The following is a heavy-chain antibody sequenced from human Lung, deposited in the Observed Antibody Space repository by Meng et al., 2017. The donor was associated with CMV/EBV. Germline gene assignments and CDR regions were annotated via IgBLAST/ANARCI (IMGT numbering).Heavy chain of an antibody. J-gene: IGHJ6*02. CDR1: GYTFIGYY. Sequence: ASXXVSXKASGYTFIGYYMHWVRQAPGQGLEWVGWINPNSGSTNLAQKFQGRVTMARDTSTRTVYMELRSLGFDDTAVYYCARSRPGSHYYYGMDVWGQGXTVTVSS. CDR3: ARSRPGSHYYYGMDV. CDR2: INPNSGST. D-gene: IGHD1-14*01. V-gene: IGHV1-2*02.